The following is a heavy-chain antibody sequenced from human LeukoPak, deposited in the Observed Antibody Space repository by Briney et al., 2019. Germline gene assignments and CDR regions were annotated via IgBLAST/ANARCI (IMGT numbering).Heavy chain of an antibody. D-gene: IGHD5-18*01. CDR3: ARERTAMVPPYYYYYMDV. J-gene: IGHJ6*03. V-gene: IGHV1-2*02. Sequence: GASVKVSCKASGYTFTGYYMHWVRQAPGQGLEWMGWINPNSGGTNYAQKFQGRVTMTRDTSISTAYMELSRLRSDDTAVYYCARERTAMVPPYYYYYMDVWGKGTTVTVSS. CDR2: INPNSGGT. CDR1: GYTFTGYY.